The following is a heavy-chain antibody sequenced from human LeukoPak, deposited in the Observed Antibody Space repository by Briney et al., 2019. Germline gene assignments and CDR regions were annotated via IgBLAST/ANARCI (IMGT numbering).Heavy chain of an antibody. D-gene: IGHD1-7*01. Sequence: SETLSLTCAVYGGSFSGYYWSWIRQPPGKGLEWIGEINHSGSTNYNPSLKSRVTISVDTSKNQFSLKLGSVAAADTAVYYCARARVVGGITGTTLDPWGQGTLVTVSS. CDR1: GGSFSGYY. J-gene: IGHJ5*02. V-gene: IGHV4-34*01. CDR3: ARARVVGGITGTTLDP. CDR2: INHSGST.